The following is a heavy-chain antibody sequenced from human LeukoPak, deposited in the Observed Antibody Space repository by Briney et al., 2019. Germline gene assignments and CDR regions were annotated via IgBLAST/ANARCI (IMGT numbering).Heavy chain of an antibody. J-gene: IGHJ6*02. CDR2: MNPNSGNT. D-gene: IGHD3-3*01. CDR1: GYIFAGYY. Sequence: VSVKVSCKASGYIFAGYYIHWIRQATGQGLEWMGWMNPNSGNTGYAQKFQGRVTMTRNTSISTAYMELSSLRSEDTAVYYCARAHSTLEWLFNYYYYYGMDVWGQGTTVTVSS. CDR3: ARAHSTLEWLFNYYYYYGMDV. V-gene: IGHV1-8*02.